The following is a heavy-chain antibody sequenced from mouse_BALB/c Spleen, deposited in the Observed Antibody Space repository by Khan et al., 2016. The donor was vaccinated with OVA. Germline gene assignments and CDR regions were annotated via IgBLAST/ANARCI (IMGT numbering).Heavy chain of an antibody. Sequence: EVELVESGGGLVQPGGSLKLSCAASGFTYSNYAMSWVRQTPEKRLEWVASISSGGSTYYPDSVKGRFTISRDNSRNILTLQMSSLRSEDTAMYCCARDYWFAYWGQGTLVTVSA. CDR3: ARDYWFAY. J-gene: IGHJ3*01. CDR1: GFTYSNYA. CDR2: ISSGGST. V-gene: IGHV5-6-5*01.